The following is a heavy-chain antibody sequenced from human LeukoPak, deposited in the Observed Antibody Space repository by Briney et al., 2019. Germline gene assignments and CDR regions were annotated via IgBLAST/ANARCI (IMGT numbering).Heavy chain of an antibody. D-gene: IGHD3-10*01. CDR1: GFTFSSHA. J-gene: IGHJ4*02. CDR2: ISGSGGST. Sequence: GGSLRLSCAASGFTFSSHAMSWVRQAPGKGLEWVSAISGSGGSTYYADSVKGRFTISRDNTKNTLYLQMNSLRAEDTAVYYCAKAPPMVRGVFDYWGQGTLVTVSS. CDR3: AKAPPMVRGVFDY. V-gene: IGHV3-23*01.